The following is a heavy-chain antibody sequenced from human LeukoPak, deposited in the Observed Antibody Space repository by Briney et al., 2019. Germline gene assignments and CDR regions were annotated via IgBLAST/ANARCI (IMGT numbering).Heavy chain of an antibody. J-gene: IGHJ5*02. CDR1: GGSISSGGYS. V-gene: IGHV4-30-2*01. Sequence: PSQTLSLTCAVSGGSISSGGYSWRWIRQPPGKGLEWIGYIYHSGSTYYNPSLKSRVTISVDRSKNQFSLKLSSVTAADTAVYHCARESRYYYDSSGYYYVGWFDPWGQGTLVTVSS. D-gene: IGHD3-22*01. CDR2: IYHSGST. CDR3: ARESRYYYDSSGYYYVGWFDP.